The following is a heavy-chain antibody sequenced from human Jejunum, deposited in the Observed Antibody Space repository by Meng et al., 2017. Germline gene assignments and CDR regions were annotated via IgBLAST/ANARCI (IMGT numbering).Heavy chain of an antibody. V-gene: IGHV5-51*01. CDR1: GYIFSTYW. D-gene: IGHD3-16*01. J-gene: IGHJ4*02. CDR2: IYPSDSDT. CDR3: ARQGGRGYFDS. Sequence: GESLKISCKGSGYIFSTYWIGWVRQMPGKGLEWMGVIYPSDSDTTDSPSFQGQVTISADKSISTAYLEWSTLKASDTAMYYCARQGGRGYFDSWGQGTLVTVSS.